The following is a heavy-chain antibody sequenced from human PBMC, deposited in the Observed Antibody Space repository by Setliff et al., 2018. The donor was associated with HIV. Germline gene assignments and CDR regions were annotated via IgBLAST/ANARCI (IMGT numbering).Heavy chain of an antibody. CDR3: ARRMEMTPIGY. J-gene: IGHJ4*02. CDR2: INTVTGNP. CDR1: GYTFSDYY. D-gene: IGHD2-15*01. Sequence: ASVKVSCKASGYTFSDYYLHWVRQAPGQAIEWTGWINTVTGNPTYAQGLTGRFVFSLDTSVSTAYLQISSLKAEDSAVYYCARRMEMTPIGYWGQGTLVTVSS. V-gene: IGHV7-4-1*02.